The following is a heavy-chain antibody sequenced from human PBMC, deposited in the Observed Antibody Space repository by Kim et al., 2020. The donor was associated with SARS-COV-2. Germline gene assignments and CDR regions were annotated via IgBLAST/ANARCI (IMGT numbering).Heavy chain of an antibody. V-gene: IGHV1-69*13. CDR3: ARGYCSGGSCSLGYYYGMDV. CDR2: IIPIFGTA. J-gene: IGHJ6*02. CDR1: GGIFSSYA. D-gene: IGHD2-15*01. Sequence: SVKVSCKASGGIFSSYAISWVRQAPGQGLEWMGGIIPIFGTANYAQKFQGRVSITADESTSTAYMELSSLRSEDTAVYYCARGYCSGGSCSLGYYYGMDVWGQGTTVTVSS.